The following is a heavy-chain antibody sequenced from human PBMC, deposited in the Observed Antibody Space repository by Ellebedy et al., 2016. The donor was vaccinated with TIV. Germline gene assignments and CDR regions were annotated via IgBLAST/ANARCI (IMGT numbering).Heavy chain of an antibody. CDR2: IKQDGSEK. J-gene: IGHJ4*02. V-gene: IGHV3-7*01. Sequence: PGGSLRLSCAASGFTFSSYWMSWVRQAPGKGLAWVANIKQDGSEKYYVDSVKGRFTISRDNAKNSLYLQMNSLRAEDTAVYYCARGAMITFGGVIVGESFLYYFDYWGQGTLVTVSS. CDR1: GFTFSSYW. D-gene: IGHD3-16*02. CDR3: ARGAMITFGGVIVGESFLYYFDY.